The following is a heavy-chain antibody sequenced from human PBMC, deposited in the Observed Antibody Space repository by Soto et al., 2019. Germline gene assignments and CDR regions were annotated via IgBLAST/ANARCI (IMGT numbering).Heavy chain of an antibody. CDR1: GFTFSSYA. CDR3: AKDYADYVLNWFDP. CDR2: ISGSGGST. J-gene: IGHJ5*02. D-gene: IGHD4-17*01. V-gene: IGHV3-23*01. Sequence: EVKLLESGGGLVQPGGSLRLSCAASGFTFSSYAMSWVRQAPGKGLEWVSAISGSGGSTYYADSVKGRFTISRVNSKNTLYLQMNSLRAEDTAVYYCAKDYADYVLNWFDPWGQGTLVTVSS.